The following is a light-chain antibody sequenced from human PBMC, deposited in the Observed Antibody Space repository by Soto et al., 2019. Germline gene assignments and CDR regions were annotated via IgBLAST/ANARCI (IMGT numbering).Light chain of an antibody. CDR1: SSNIGAGHD. V-gene: IGLV1-40*01. J-gene: IGLJ1*01. CDR3: QSYDSSLSGSEV. Sequence: QCVLTQPPSMSGAPGQRVTISCTGSSSNIGAGHDVHWYQQLPGTAPKLLIYGNGNRPSGVPDRFSGSKSGTSASLAITGLQTEDEADYYCQSYDSSLSGSEVFGTGTKVTV. CDR2: GNG.